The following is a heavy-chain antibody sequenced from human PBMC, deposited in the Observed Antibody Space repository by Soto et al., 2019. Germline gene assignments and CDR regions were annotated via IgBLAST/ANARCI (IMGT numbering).Heavy chain of an antibody. CDR1: GFTFSSYS. J-gene: IGHJ4*02. D-gene: IGHD3-22*01. CDR3: ARDFYASSGYYIPFDY. Sequence: EVQLVESGGGLVQPGGSLRLSCAASGFTFSSYSMNWVRQAPGKGLEWVSSISSSSSTIYYADSVKGRFTISRDNAKNSLYLQMNSLRDEDTAVYYCARDFYASSGYYIPFDYWGQGTLVTVSS. V-gene: IGHV3-48*02. CDR2: ISSSSSTI.